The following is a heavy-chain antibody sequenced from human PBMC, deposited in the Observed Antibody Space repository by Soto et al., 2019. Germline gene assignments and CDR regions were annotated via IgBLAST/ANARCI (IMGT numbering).Heavy chain of an antibody. CDR3: VRLGSGSYVWYYYGMDV. CDR2: ISAYNGNT. CDR1: GYTFTSYG. V-gene: IGHV1-18*01. D-gene: IGHD3-10*02. J-gene: IGHJ6*02. Sequence: ASVKVSCKASGYTFTSYGISWVRQAPGQGLEWMGWISAYNGNTNYAQKLQGRVTMTTDTSTSTAYMELRSLRSDDTAVYYCVRLGSGSYVWYYYGMDVWGQGTTVTVSS.